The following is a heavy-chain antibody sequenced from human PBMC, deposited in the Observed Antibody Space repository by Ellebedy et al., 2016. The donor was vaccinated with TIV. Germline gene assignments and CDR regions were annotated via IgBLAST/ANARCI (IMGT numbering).Heavy chain of an antibody. Sequence: GESLKISCAASGFTFSSYSMNWVRQAPGKGLEWVSSISSSSSYIYYTVSVKGRFTISRDNAKNSLYLQMSSLRAEDTALYYCARLKMYVSPFYAMDVWGQGTAVTVSS. CDR3: ARLKMYVSPFYAMDV. J-gene: IGHJ6*02. CDR1: GFTFSSYS. V-gene: IGHV3-21*04. CDR2: ISSSSSYI. D-gene: IGHD2-8*01.